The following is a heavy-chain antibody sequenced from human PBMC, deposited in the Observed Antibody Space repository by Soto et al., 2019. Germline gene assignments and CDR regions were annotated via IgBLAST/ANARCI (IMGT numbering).Heavy chain of an antibody. CDR1: GGSFSGYY. CDR3: ARGARITIFGVVIRYYYYYGMDV. D-gene: IGHD3-3*01. CDR2: INHSGST. V-gene: IGHV4-34*01. Sequence: LETLSLTCAVYGGSFSGYYWSWIRQPPGKGLEWIGEINHSGSTNYNPSLKSRVTISVDTSKNQFSLKLSSVTAADTAVYYCARGARITIFGVVIRYYYYYGMDVWGQGTTVTVSS. J-gene: IGHJ6*02.